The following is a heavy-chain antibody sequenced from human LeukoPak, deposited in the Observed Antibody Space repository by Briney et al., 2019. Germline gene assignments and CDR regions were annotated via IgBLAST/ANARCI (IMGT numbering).Heavy chain of an antibody. D-gene: IGHD6-19*01. J-gene: IGHJ4*02. CDR3: AKEYGLYSSGWYYFDY. V-gene: IGHV3-23*01. CDR1: GFTLSSYA. Sequence: GGSLRLSCAASGFTLSSYAMSWVRQAPGKGLEWVSATSSSDAGTYYADSVKGRFTISRDNSKNTLYLQMNSLRAEDTAVYYCAKEYGLYSSGWYYFDYWGQGTLVTVSS. CDR2: TSSSDAGT.